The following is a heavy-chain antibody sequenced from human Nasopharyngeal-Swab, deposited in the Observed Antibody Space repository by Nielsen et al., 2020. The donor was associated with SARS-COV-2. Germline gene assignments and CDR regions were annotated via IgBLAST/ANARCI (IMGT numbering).Heavy chain of an antibody. J-gene: IGHJ6*02. CDR1: GFTFSSYG. Sequence: GESLKISCAASGFTFSSYGMHWVRQATGKGLEWVSAIGTAGDTYYPGSVKGRFTISRENAKNSLYLQMNSLRAGDTAVYYCAREGSTGYYYGMDVWGQGTTVTVSS. V-gene: IGHV3-13*04. CDR3: AREGSTGYYYGMDV. CDR2: IGTAGDT. D-gene: IGHD1-1*01.